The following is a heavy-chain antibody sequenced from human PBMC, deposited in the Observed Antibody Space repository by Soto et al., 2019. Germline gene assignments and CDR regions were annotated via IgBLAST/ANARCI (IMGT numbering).Heavy chain of an antibody. V-gene: IGHV3-30*18. CDR2: MSYDGSHQ. CDR1: GFTLSGND. CDR3: ANGGWYTSSSPSDC. J-gene: IGHJ4*02. D-gene: IGHD6-6*01. Sequence: QVQLVESGGGVVQPGRSLRLSCAASGFTLSGNDMHWVRQAPGKGPEWVAVMSYDGSHQYYADSVKGRFTISRDTSKSTLYLQMNSLRTEDTAVYYCANGGWYTSSSPSDCWGQGTLVTVSS.